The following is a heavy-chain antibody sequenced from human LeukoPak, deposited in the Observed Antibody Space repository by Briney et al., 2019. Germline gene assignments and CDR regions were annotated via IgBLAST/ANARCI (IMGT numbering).Heavy chain of an antibody. Sequence: PGGSLRLSCAASGLTFSSHSMNWVRQAPGKGLEWVSSISSSSSYIYYADSVKGRFTISRDNAKNSLYLQMNSLRAEDTAVYYCARDPSSGIAVAGVDYWGQGALVTVSS. D-gene: IGHD6-19*01. CDR2: ISSSSSYI. J-gene: IGHJ4*02. V-gene: IGHV3-21*01. CDR3: ARDPSSGIAVAGVDY. CDR1: GLTFSSHS.